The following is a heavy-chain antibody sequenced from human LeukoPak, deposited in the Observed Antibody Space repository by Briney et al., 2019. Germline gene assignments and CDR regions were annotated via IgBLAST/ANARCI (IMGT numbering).Heavy chain of an antibody. D-gene: IGHD3-9*01. Sequence: GASVKVSCKASGYTFTGYYMHWVRQAPGQGLEWMGWISPNSGGTNYAQKFQGRVTMTRDTSISTAYMELSRLRSDDTAVYYCARCYDILTGVWLNYYYYGMDVWGQGTTVTVSS. V-gene: IGHV1-2*02. CDR2: ISPNSGGT. CDR3: ARCYDILTGVWLNYYYYGMDV. J-gene: IGHJ6*02. CDR1: GYTFTGYY.